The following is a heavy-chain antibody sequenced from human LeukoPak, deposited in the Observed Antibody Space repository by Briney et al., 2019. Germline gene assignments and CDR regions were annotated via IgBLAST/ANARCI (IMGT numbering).Heavy chain of an antibody. CDR3: ARDSSGFRTGPATFGP. D-gene: IGHD3-22*01. Sequence: ASVKVSCKASGYIFTSNGINWLRQAPGQGLEWMGWISPYNGNTKYAQKFQGRVTMSTDTSTSTAYMELRSLRSDDTAVYYCARDSSGFRTGPATFGPWGQGTLVTVSS. J-gene: IGHJ5*02. CDR2: ISPYNGNT. CDR1: GYIFTSNG. V-gene: IGHV1-18*01.